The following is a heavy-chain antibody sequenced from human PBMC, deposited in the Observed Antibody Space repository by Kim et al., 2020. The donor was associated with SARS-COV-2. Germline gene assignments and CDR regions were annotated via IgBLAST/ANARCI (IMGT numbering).Heavy chain of an antibody. J-gene: IGHJ4*02. D-gene: IGHD6-19*01. Sequence: YAVSVKSRITIHADTSKNLFSLHLNSVIPEDTAVYYCVRVDSSSGVHFDYWGQGTLVTVSS. V-gene: IGHV6-1*01. CDR3: VRVDSSSGVHFDY.